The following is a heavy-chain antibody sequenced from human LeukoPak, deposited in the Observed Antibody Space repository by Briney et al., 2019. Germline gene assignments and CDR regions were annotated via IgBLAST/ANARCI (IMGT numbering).Heavy chain of an antibody. V-gene: IGHV1-18*01. CDR2: ISSYNGNT. Sequence: ASVKVSCKASGYTFTSYGISWVRQAPGQGLEWMGWISSYNGNTNYAQKLQGRVTMTTDTSTSTAYMELRSLRSDDTAVYYCARGYCSSTSCYTGDYWGQGTLVTVSS. CDR3: ARGYCSSTSCYTGDY. J-gene: IGHJ4*02. CDR1: GYTFTSYG. D-gene: IGHD2-2*02.